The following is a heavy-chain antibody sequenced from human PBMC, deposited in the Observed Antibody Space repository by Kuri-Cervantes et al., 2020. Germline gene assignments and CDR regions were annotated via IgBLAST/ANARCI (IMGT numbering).Heavy chain of an antibody. CDR3: VSSGYYYYYGMDV. Sequence: GGSLRLSCAASGFSFEDYAMHWVRQVPGKGLEWVSGISWNGGGVGYAVSVRGRFTISRDNSKNTLYLQMNSLRAEDTAVYYCVSSGYYYYYGMDVWGQGTTVTVSS. V-gene: IGHV3-9*01. J-gene: IGHJ6*02. D-gene: IGHD3-22*01. CDR2: ISWNGGGV. CDR1: GFSFEDYA.